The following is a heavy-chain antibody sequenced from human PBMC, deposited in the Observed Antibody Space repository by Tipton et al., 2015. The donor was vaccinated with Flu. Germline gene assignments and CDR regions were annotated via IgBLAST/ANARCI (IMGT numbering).Heavy chain of an antibody. J-gene: IGHJ3*02. CDR1: GFTFGDYA. CDR3: TRGVMITFGGVIPLDAFDI. D-gene: IGHD3-16*02. CDR2: IRSKAYGGTT. V-gene: IGHV3-49*04. Sequence: QLVQSGGGLVQPGRSLRLSCTASGFTFGDYAMSWVRQAPGKGLEWVGFIRSKAYGGTTEYAASVKGRFTISRDDSKSIAYLQMNSLKTEDTAVYYCTRGVMITFGGVIPLDAFDIWGQGTMVTVSS.